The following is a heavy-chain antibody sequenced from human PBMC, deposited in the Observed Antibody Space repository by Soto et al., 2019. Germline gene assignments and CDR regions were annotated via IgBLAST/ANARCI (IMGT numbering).Heavy chain of an antibody. D-gene: IGHD3-9*01. CDR1: GGSISSGGYY. CDR3: ARDRSRYDILTGYYYYYGMDV. CDR2: FYYSGST. Sequence: PSETLSLTCTVSGGSISSGGYYWSWIRQHPGKGLEWIGYFYYSGSTYYNPSLKSRVTISVDTSKNQFSLKLSSVTAADTAVYYCARDRSRYDILTGYYYYYGMDVWGQGTTVTVSS. V-gene: IGHV4-31*03. J-gene: IGHJ6*02.